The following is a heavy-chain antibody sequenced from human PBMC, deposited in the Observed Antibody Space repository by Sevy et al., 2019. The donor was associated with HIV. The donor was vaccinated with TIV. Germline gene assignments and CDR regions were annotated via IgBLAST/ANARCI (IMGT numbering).Heavy chain of an antibody. V-gene: IGHV3-30-3*01. J-gene: IGHJ6*02. CDR3: ARDKGQLWRRPYYGMDV. D-gene: IGHD5-18*01. CDR2: ISYDGSNK. CDR1: GFTFSSYA. Sequence: GGSLRLSGAASGFTFSSYAMHWVRQAPGKGLEWVAVISYDGSNKYYADSVKGRFTMSRDNSKNTLYLQMNSLRAEDTAVYYCARDKGQLWRRPYYGMDVWGQGTTVTESS.